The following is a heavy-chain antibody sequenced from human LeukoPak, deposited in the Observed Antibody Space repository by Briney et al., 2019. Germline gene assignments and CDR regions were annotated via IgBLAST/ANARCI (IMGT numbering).Heavy chain of an antibody. CDR3: ARSRAPLEWLLTPSYYYYGLDV. CDR2: IDYSGST. J-gene: IGHJ6*02. Sequence: PSETLSLTCTVPGGSISSGGYYWSWIRQHPGKGLEWIGYIDYSGSTHHNPSLKSRVTISVDTSKNQFSLKLTSVTAADTAVYYCARSRAPLEWLLTPSYYYYGLDVWGQGTTVAVSS. V-gene: IGHV4-31*03. CDR1: GGSISSGGYY. D-gene: IGHD3-3*01.